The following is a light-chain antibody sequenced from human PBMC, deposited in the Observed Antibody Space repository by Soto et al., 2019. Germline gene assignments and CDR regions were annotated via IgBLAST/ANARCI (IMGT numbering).Light chain of an antibody. CDR3: HQYGSSGT. CDR1: QSVSNNY. Sequence: EIVLTQSPGTLSLSPGERATLSCRASQSVSNNYLAWYQQKPGQAPRLLLYGASTSATGIPDRCSGSGSGTDFTLTIRRLEPEDFAVYYCHQYGSSGTFGQGTKVEIK. J-gene: IGKJ1*01. V-gene: IGKV3-20*01. CDR2: GAS.